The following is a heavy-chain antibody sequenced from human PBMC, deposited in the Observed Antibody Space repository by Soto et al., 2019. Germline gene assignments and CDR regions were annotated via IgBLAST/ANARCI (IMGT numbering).Heavy chain of an antibody. V-gene: IGHV4-31*03. D-gene: IGHD3-22*01. CDR3: ARAVTYYYDSSGYYYVTPFDY. CDR2: IYYSGST. CDR1: GGSIRSGGYY. J-gene: IGHJ4*02. Sequence: SETLSLTCTVSGGSIRSGGYYWSWIRQHPGKGLEWIGYIYYSGSTYYNPSLKSRVTISVDTSKNQFSLKLSSVTAADTAVYYCARAVTYYYDSSGYYYVTPFDYWGQGTLVTVSS.